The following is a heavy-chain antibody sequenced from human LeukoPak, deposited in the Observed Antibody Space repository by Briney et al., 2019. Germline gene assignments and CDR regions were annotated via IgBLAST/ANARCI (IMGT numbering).Heavy chain of an antibody. CDR2: ISTSGIT. CDR1: GVSINSNY. Sequence: SETLSLTCTVSGVSINSNYWTWIRQPAGKGLDWIGRISTSGITNYSPSLKSRVNISLDKSKNQFSLILASVTAADTALYYCAREASIAAAGWISDYWGQGTLVTVSS. V-gene: IGHV4-4*07. J-gene: IGHJ4*02. D-gene: IGHD6-13*01. CDR3: AREASIAAAGWISDY.